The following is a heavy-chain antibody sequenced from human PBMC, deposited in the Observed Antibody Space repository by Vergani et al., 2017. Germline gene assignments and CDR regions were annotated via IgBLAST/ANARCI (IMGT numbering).Heavy chain of an antibody. D-gene: IGHD1-14*01. Sequence: QVQLVESGGGVVQPGRSLRLSCAASGFTFNQYGMHWVRQAPGKGLEWVAFTCYDGNNKQYADSVEGRFTISRDNSKSTMYLQMNSLRDEDTGVYYCARDLRLLYNRFDPWGQGTLVTVSS. CDR3: ARDLRLLYNRFDP. V-gene: IGHV3-33*01. CDR2: TCYDGNNK. J-gene: IGHJ5*02. CDR1: GFTFNQYG.